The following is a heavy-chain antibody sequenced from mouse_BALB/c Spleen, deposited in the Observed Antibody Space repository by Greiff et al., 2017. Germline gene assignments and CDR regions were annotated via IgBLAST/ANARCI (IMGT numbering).Heavy chain of an antibody. CDR1: GFTFSSCT. V-gene: IGHV5-12-2*01. CDR2: ISNGGGST. CDR3: ARQRVAY. J-gene: IGHJ3*01. Sequence: EVQVVESGGGLVQPGGSLKLSCAASGFTFSSCTMSWVRQTPEKRLEWVAYISNGGGSTYYPDTVKGRFTISRDNAKNTLYLQMSSLKSEDTAMYYCARQRVAYWGQGTLVTVSA.